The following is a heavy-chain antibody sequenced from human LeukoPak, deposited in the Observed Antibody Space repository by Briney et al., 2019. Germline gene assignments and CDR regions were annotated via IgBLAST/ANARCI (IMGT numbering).Heavy chain of an antibody. D-gene: IGHD3-22*01. J-gene: IGHJ4*02. CDR3: ARETYYYDSSGYYVYYFDY. Sequence: GGSLRLSCAGSGFPFSSHGMNWVRQAPGKGLEWVSGISPGGGPTYYADSVKGRFTISRDNAKNSLYLQMNSLRAEDTAVYYCARETYYYDSSGYYVYYFDYWGQGTLVTVSS. CDR2: ISPGGGPT. V-gene: IGHV3-21*01. CDR1: GFPFSSHG.